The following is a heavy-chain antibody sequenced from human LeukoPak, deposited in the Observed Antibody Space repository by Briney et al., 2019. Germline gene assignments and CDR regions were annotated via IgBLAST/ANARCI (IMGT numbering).Heavy chain of an antibody. Sequence: ASVKVSCKASGYTFTSYGISWVRQAPGQGLEWMGWISGYNGDTHYSQKLQGRVTMTTDTSTSTAYMELRSLRSDDTAVYYCAREGDYSTDDYYYGMDVWGQGTTVTVSS. V-gene: IGHV1-18*01. CDR3: AREGDYSTDDYYYGMDV. D-gene: IGHD4-11*01. CDR1: GYTFTSYG. CDR2: ISGYNGDT. J-gene: IGHJ6*02.